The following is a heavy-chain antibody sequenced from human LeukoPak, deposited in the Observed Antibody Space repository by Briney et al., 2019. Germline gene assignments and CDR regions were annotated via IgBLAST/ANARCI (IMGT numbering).Heavy chain of an antibody. CDR3: ARDPPVPDFWSGYYNEEGDY. Sequence: ASVKVSCKASGYTFTSYGISWVRQAPGQGLEWMGWISAYNGNTNYAQKLQGRVTMTTDTSTSTAYMELRSLRSDDTAVYYCARDPPVPDFWSGYYNEEGDYWGQGTLVTVSS. CDR1: GYTFTSYG. D-gene: IGHD3-3*01. V-gene: IGHV1-18*01. CDR2: ISAYNGNT. J-gene: IGHJ4*02.